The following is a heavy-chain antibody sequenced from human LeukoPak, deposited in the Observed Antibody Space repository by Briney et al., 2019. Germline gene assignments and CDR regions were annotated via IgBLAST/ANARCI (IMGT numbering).Heavy chain of an antibody. V-gene: IGHV3-30*02. D-gene: IGHD2-15*01. CDR1: GFTFSSYG. J-gene: IGHJ4*02. CDR2: IRYDGSNK. CDR3: AKGMHCSGGSCYSPSPVDY. Sequence: GGSLRLSCAASGFTFSSYGMHWVRQAPGKGLEWVAFIRYDGSNKYYADSVKGRFTISRDNSKNTLYLQMNSLRAEDTAVYYCAKGMHCSGGSCYSPSPVDYWGQGTLATVSS.